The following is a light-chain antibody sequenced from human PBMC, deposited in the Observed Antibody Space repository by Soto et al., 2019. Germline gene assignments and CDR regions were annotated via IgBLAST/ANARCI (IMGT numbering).Light chain of an antibody. J-gene: IGKJ2*01. Sequence: DIQVTQSPSSLSASVGDRVTITCRAGQTMTGYLNWYQQKPGKAPRLLIYAASSLASGVPSRFSGSGSGTDFTLTISSLQPEDFATYYCQQSYSTPYTFGPGTKLEIK. CDR1: QTMTGY. CDR2: AAS. V-gene: IGKV1-39*01. CDR3: QQSYSTPYT.